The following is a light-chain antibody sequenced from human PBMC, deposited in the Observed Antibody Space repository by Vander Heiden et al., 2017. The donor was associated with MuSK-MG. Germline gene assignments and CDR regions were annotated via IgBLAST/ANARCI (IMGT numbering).Light chain of an antibody. CDR3: GTWDSSLSAEV. CDR2: EDK. V-gene: IGLV1-51*02. Sequence: QSVLTQPPSVSAAPGQKVTISCSGSSSNIGNNYLSCYQQLPGTATKLLIYEDKKRPSGIPDRFSGSKSGTSATLGITGLQTGDEADYYCGTWDSSLSAEVFGGGTKLTVL. J-gene: IGLJ2*01. CDR1: SSNIGNNY.